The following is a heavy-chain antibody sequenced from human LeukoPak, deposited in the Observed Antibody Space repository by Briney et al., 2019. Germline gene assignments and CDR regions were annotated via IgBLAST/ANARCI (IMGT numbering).Heavy chain of an antibody. Sequence: PGGSLRLSCAASGFTFSSYAMSWVRQAPGKGLEWVSSISSSSSYIYYADSVKGRFTISRGNAKNSLYLQMNSLRAEDTAVYYCAKDEGNSSPAYWGQGTLVTVSS. CDR3: AKDEGNSSPAY. D-gene: IGHD6-13*01. CDR2: ISSSSSYI. V-gene: IGHV3-21*04. J-gene: IGHJ4*02. CDR1: GFTFSSYA.